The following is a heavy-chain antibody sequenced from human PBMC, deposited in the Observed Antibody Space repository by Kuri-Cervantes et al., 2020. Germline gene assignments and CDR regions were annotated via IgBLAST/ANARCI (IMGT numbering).Heavy chain of an antibody. CDR3: ARDTSGYDC. J-gene: IGHJ4*02. V-gene: IGHV3-48*01. D-gene: IGHD3-22*01. CDR2: ISSISSII. CDR1: GFTFNNYN. Sequence: GESLKISCAASGFTFNNYNMNWVRQAPGKGLERVSYISSISSIIYYTDSVRGRFTISRDNAKNSLYLQMNNLRAEDTAVYYCARDTSGYDCWGQGTLVTVSS.